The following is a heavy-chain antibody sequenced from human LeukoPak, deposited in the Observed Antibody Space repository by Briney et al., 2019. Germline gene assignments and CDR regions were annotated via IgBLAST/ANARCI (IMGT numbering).Heavy chain of an antibody. CDR1: GYTFTSYD. CDR3: ARARSIFEVARGAFDI. V-gene: IGHV1-8*03. D-gene: IGHD3-3*01. Sequence: ASVKVSCKASGYTFTSYDINWVRQATGQGLEWMGWMNPNSGNTGYAQRFQGRVTITRNTSISTAYMELSSLRSEDTAVYYCARARSIFEVARGAFDIWGQGTMVTVSS. CDR2: MNPNSGNT. J-gene: IGHJ3*02.